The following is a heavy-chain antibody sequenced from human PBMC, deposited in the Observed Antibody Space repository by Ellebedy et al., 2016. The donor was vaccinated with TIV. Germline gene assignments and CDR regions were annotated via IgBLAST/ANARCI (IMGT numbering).Heavy chain of an antibody. CDR3: ARGDSSSSRVYY. J-gene: IGHJ4*02. V-gene: IGHV4-30-4*01. CDR2: IYYSGST. Sequence: MPSETLSLTCTVSGGSISSSHSYWSWIRQPPGKGLAWIGYIYYSGSTYYNPSLKSRVTISGDTSKNQFSLNLSSVTAADTAVYYCARGDSSSSRVYYWGQGTLVTVSS. CDR1: GGSISSSHSY. D-gene: IGHD6-6*01.